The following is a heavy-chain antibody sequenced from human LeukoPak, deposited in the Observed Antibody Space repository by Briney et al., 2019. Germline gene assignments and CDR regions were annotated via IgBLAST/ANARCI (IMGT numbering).Heavy chain of an antibody. J-gene: IGHJ4*02. Sequence: GGSLRLSCAASGFTFSDYYMSWIRQAPGKGLEWVSYISSSSSYTNYADSVKGRFTISRDNAKNTLYLQMNSPRAADTAVYFCTRDAAYDRFDYWGQGTLVTVSS. D-gene: IGHD3-22*01. V-gene: IGHV3-11*05. CDR3: TRDAAYDRFDY. CDR1: GFTFSDYY. CDR2: ISSSSSYT.